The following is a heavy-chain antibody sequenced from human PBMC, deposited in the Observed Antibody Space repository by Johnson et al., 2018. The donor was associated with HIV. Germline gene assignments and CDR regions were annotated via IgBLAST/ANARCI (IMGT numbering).Heavy chain of an antibody. CDR1: GFSVSSNY. V-gene: IGHV3-66*01. CDR2: IYCGGRP. CDR3: FTEPPPYTNYVRLHDVFDI. Sequence: VQLVESGGGLVQPGGSLRLSCSASGFSVSSNYMSWVRQAPGKGLAWVSSIYCGGRPYYADSVKGRFSISSDTSKNTRDLQMNSLKIEDTAVYYCFTEPPPYTNYVRLHDVFDIWGQGTMVTVSS. J-gene: IGHJ3*02. D-gene: IGHD3-16*01.